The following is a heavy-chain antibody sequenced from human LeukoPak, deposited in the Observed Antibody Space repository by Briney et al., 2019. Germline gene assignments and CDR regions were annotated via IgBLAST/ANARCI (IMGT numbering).Heavy chain of an antibody. CDR3: ARVDSSGWPPRDAFDI. Sequence: ASVKVSCKASGYTFTSYYMHWVRQAPGQGLEWMGIINPSGGSTSYAQKFQGRVTMTRDMSTSTVYMELSSLRSEDTAVYYRARVDSSGWPPRDAFDIWGQGTMVTVSS. CDR1: GYTFTSYY. V-gene: IGHV1-46*01. CDR2: INPSGGST. D-gene: IGHD6-19*01. J-gene: IGHJ3*02.